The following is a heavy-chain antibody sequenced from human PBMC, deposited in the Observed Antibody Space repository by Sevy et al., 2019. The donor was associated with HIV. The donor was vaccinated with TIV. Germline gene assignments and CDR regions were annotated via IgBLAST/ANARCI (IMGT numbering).Heavy chain of an antibody. Sequence: SDTLSLTCTVSGGSISSGGYYWSWIRQHPGKGLEWIGYIYYSGSTYYNPSLKSRVTISVDTSKNQFSLKLSSVTAADTAVYYCARGPDGAFDIWGQGTMVTVSS. V-gene: IGHV4-31*03. CDR3: ARGPDGAFDI. J-gene: IGHJ3*02. CDR1: GGSISSGGYY. CDR2: IYYSGST.